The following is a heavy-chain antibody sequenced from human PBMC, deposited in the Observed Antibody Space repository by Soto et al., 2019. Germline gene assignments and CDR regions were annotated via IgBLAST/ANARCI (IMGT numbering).Heavy chain of an antibody. J-gene: IGHJ4*02. CDR3: SISNSYGRGDF. V-gene: IGHV1-69*01. CDR2: IIPVFGTT. D-gene: IGHD1-1*01. Sequence: QVQLVQSGAEVKKPGSSVRVSCKASGGTLNIYTISWVRQAPGQGLEWMGGIIPVFGTTDYAQKFQGRVTITAVQSTCTAYLDLCSLRSEDTAIYYCSISNSYGRGDFWGQGTLVTVSS. CDR1: GGTLNIYT.